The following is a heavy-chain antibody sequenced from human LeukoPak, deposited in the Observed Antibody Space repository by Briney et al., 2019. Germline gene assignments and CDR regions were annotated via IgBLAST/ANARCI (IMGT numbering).Heavy chain of an antibody. CDR3: ATAGDTMIVVVHFDY. Sequence: GGSLRLSCAASGFTFSSYAMSWVRQAPGKGLEWVSAISGSGGSTYYADSVKGRFTISGDNSKNTLYLQMNSLRAEDTAVYYCATAGDTMIVVVHFDYWGQGTLVTVSS. D-gene: IGHD3-22*01. V-gene: IGHV3-23*01. CDR1: GFTFSSYA. CDR2: ISGSGGST. J-gene: IGHJ4*02.